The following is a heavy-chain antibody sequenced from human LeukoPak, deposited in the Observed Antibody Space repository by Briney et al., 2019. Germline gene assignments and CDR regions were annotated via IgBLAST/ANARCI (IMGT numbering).Heavy chain of an antibody. J-gene: IGHJ5*02. CDR2: ISGSGGST. V-gene: IGHV3-23*01. CDR1: GFTFSSYA. Sequence: GGSLRLPCAASGFTFSSYAMSWVRQAPGKGLEWVSAISGSGGSTYYADSVKGRFTISRDNSKNTLYLQMNSLRAEDTAVYYCAKDLSLDIVVVPAANPWGQGTLVTVSS. CDR3: AKDLSLDIVVVPAANP. D-gene: IGHD2-2*03.